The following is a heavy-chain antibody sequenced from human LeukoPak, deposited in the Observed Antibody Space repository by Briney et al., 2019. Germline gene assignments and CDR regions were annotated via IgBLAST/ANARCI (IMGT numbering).Heavy chain of an antibody. CDR2: ISSSGSYI. D-gene: IGHD4-23*01. CDR3: ARDNGRNSGGFDS. Sequence: GGSLRLSCAASGFTFSRYSINWVRQAPGKGLEWVSSISSSGSYIYYADSVKGRFTLSRDNAKNSLYLQMNSLRAEDTAVYYCARDNGRNSGGFDSRGQGPLVTVSS. CDR1: GFTFSRYS. J-gene: IGHJ4*02. V-gene: IGHV3-21*01.